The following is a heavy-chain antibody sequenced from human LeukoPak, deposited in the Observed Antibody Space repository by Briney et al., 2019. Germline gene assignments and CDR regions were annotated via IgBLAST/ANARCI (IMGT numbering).Heavy chain of an antibody. CDR1: GGSISSYY. J-gene: IGHJ4*02. CDR2: ISYSGNT. CDR3: VREASMGTLDY. V-gene: IGHV4-59*01. Sequence: PSETLSLTCTVSGGSISSYYWSWIRQPPGKGLEWIGYISYSGNTNYNPSLKSRVTISVDRSKNQFSLKLSSVTAADTAIYYCVREASMGTLDYWGQGSLVTVSS. D-gene: IGHD7-27*01.